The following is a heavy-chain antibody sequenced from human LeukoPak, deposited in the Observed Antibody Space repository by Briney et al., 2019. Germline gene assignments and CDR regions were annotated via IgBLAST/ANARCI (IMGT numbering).Heavy chain of an antibody. D-gene: IGHD3-22*01. CDR3: RYDTTGYYSGDY. J-gene: IGHJ4*02. V-gene: IGHV3-7*01. Sequence: GGSLRLSCAASGFTFSSCWMSWVRQAPGKGLEWVANIKQDGSEKYYVDSVKGRFTISRDTAKNSLYLQMHSLRAEDTAVYYCRYDTTGYYSGDYWGQGTLVTVSS. CDR1: GFTFSSCW. CDR2: IKQDGSEK.